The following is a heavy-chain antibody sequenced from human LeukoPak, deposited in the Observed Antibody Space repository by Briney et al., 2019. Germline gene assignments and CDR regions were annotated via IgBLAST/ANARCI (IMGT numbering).Heavy chain of an antibody. D-gene: IGHD2-2*02. CDR2: IYYSGST. V-gene: IGHV4-39*01. Sequence: PSETLSLTCTVSGGSISSSTYFWGWIRQPPGKGLEWIGSIYYSGSTFYNPSLKSRVTISVDTSKNRFSLKLTSVTAADTAVYYCARQGGYIISPFDSWGQGTLVTVSS. CDR3: ARQGGYIISPFDS. CDR1: GGSISSSTYF. J-gene: IGHJ4*02.